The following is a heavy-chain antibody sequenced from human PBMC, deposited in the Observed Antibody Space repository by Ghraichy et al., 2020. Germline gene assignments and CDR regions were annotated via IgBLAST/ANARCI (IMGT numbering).Heavy chain of an antibody. V-gene: IGHV3-30*02. D-gene: IGHD5-18*01. CDR2: TRFDGSTE. Sequence: GGSLRLSCSASGSTFRYYGMHWVRQAPGKGLDWVAFTRFDGSTEYYGDSVKGRFTISRDNSKNILYLHMNSLSAEDTAVYYCAKDMCRVCGHNDYAMDVWGQGTTVTVSS. CDR1: GSTFRYYG. J-gene: IGHJ6*02. CDR3: AKDMCRVCGHNDYAMDV.